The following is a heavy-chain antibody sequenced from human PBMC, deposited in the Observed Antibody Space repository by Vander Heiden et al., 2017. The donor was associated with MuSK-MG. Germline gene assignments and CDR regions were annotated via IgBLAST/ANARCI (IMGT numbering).Heavy chain of an antibody. CDR2: ISGSTTDI. CDR3: GKHIGDWICVP. V-gene: IGHV3-21*01. CDR1: GFNFRSYT. J-gene: IGHJ6*03. Sequence: QLFDSGVGLVSPGGTLRRQCPASGFNFRSYTMNWVRQAPGKGLAWVSPISGSTTDIYYGASVRGRFTVSRDNANKVLTLPMASLRVEDTAMDYCGKHIGDWICVPWGNRTIGTVS. D-gene: IGHD3-9*01.